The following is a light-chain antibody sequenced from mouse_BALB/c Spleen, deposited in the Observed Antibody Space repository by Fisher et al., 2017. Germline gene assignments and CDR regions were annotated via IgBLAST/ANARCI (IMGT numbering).Light chain of an antibody. Sequence: IVITQTPAIMSASPGEKVTMTCSASSSVSYMHWYQQKSGTSPKRWIYDTSKLASGVPARFSGSGSGTSYSLTISRMEAEDAATYYCQQWSSYPLTFGSGTKLEIK. CDR2: DTS. CDR3: QQWSSYPLT. J-gene: IGKJ4*01. CDR1: SSVSY. V-gene: IGKV4-59*01.